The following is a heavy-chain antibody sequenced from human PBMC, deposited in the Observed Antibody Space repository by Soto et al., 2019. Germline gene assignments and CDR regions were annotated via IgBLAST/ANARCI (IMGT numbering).Heavy chain of an antibody. J-gene: IGHJ4*02. CDR1: GFTFSSYW. V-gene: IGHV3-7*01. Sequence: HPGGSLRLSCAASGFTFSSYWMSWVRQAPGKGLEWVANIKQDGSEKYYVDSVKGRFTISRDNAKNSLYLQMNSLRAEDTAVYYSAREEGIAAYSLDYWGQGTLVTVSS. D-gene: IGHD6-13*01. CDR2: IKQDGSEK. CDR3: AREEGIAAYSLDY.